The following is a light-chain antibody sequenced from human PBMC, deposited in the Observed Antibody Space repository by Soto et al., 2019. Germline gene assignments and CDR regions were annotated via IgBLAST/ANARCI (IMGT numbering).Light chain of an antibody. CDR1: QSVGTY. CDR2: DAS. J-gene: IGKJ4*01. CDR3: QQRSDWPPLT. Sequence: EIVLTQSPATLSLSPGERATLSCRASQSVGTYLAWYQQKPGQPPRLLIYDASNRATGIPARFSGGGSGTDFTLTISSLEPEDFAVYYCQQRSDWPPLTFGGGTKVEIK. V-gene: IGKV3-11*01.